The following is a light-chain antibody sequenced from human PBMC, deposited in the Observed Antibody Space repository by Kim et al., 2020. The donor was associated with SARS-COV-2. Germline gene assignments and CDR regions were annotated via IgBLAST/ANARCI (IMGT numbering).Light chain of an antibody. Sequence: SVSPGERATLSCRASQSVSRYLAWYQQKAGQAPRLLIYDASNRATGIPARFSGSGSGTDFTLTISSLEPEDFAVYYCQQRTNWPLTFGGGTKVEI. CDR2: DAS. CDR3: QQRTNWPLT. J-gene: IGKJ4*01. V-gene: IGKV3-11*01. CDR1: QSVSRY.